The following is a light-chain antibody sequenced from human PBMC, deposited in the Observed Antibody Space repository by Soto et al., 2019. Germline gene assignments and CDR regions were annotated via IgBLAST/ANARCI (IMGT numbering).Light chain of an antibody. CDR2: AAS. CDR3: QQYNNWWT. Sequence: EIVMTQSPATLSVSPGERATLSCRASQSVNRNLAWYQQKPGQAPRLLIYAASTRAIGIPARFSGSGSETEFTLTISRLQSEDVAIYYCQQYNNWWTFGQGTKVEI. J-gene: IGKJ1*01. V-gene: IGKV3-15*01. CDR1: QSVNRN.